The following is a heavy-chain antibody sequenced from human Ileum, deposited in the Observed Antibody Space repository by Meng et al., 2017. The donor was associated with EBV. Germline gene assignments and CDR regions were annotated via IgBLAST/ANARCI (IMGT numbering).Heavy chain of an antibody. D-gene: IGHD2-21*01. Sequence: HVRLVQSGAEVKIPWASVKVSCKPSGYAFTSYILHWVRQAPGQRLEWMGWINVGVGYTKYSQKFQGRVTISSDTSATTGYMELSSLRSEDTAVYYCVRGPPVGVPGPGDYWGQGTLVTVSS. CDR1: GYAFTSYI. CDR2: INVGVGYT. J-gene: IGHJ4*02. CDR3: VRGPPVGVPGPGDY. V-gene: IGHV1-3*01.